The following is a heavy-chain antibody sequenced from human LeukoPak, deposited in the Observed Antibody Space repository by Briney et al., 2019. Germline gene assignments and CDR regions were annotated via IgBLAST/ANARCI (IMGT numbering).Heavy chain of an antibody. CDR3: AKEPTATGIDI. V-gene: IGHV3-23*01. D-gene: IGHD5-18*01. Sequence: GGSMRLSCAASAFTFSSYAMSWVRQAPGKGLEWVSAMSGSGGSTHYADSVKGRFTISRDNSKNTLYLQMNSLRAEDTAVYYCAKEPTATGIDIWGQGTMVTVSS. CDR2: MSGSGGST. CDR1: AFTFSSYA. J-gene: IGHJ3*02.